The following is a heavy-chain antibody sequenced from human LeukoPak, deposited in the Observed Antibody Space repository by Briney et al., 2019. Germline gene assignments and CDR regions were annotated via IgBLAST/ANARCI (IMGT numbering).Heavy chain of an antibody. Sequence: ASVTVSCKTPVGTFSSHAITWVRPAPGQGLEWMGRINPIVDTANYAQKLHDRVTITADKSTTTVYLVLNDLTSDDTAVYFCARLSNGYSSGMYNWFDPWGQGTLVTVSS. CDR1: VGTFSSHA. CDR3: ARLSNGYSSGMYNWFDP. D-gene: IGHD5-24*01. CDR2: INPIVDTA. J-gene: IGHJ5*02. V-gene: IGHV1-69*04.